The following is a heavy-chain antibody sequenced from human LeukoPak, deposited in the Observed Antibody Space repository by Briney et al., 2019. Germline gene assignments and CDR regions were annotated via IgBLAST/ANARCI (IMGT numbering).Heavy chain of an antibody. V-gene: IGHV4-59*01. CDR2: IYYSGST. J-gene: IGHJ4*02. D-gene: IGHD2-15*01. Sequence: NPSETLSLTCTVSGGSISSYYWSWIRQPPGKGLEWIGYIYYSGSTNYNPSLKSRVTISVDTSKNQFSLKLSSVTAADTAVYYCARGGSFGIYYFDYWGQGTLVTVSS. CDR3: ARGGSFGIYYFDY. CDR1: GGSISSYY.